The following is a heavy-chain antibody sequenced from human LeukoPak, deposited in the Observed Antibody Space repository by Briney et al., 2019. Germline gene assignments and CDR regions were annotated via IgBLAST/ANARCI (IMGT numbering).Heavy chain of an antibody. CDR3: ARGARGYSYG. CDR1: GGSFSDYY. J-gene: IGHJ4*01. V-gene: IGHV4-59*01. Sequence: SETLSLTCGVYGGSFSDYYWSWIRQPPGKGLEWIGYIYNSGTTNYNPSLKSRVTISVDSSKNQFSLKLTSVTAADTAVYYCARGARGYSYGWGQGTLVTVSS. D-gene: IGHD5-18*01. CDR2: IYNSGTT.